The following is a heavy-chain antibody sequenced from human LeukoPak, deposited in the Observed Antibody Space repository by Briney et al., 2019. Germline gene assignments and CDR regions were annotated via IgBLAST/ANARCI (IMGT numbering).Heavy chain of an antibody. D-gene: IGHD3-9*01. Sequence: GGSLRLSCAASAFTFSSYSMNWVRQAPGKGLEWVSSISSSSSYIYYADSVKGRFTISRDNAKNSLYLQMNSLRAEDTAVYYCARDLPDYDILTGSILGYYYYGMDVWGQGTTVTVSS. V-gene: IGHV3-21*01. J-gene: IGHJ6*02. CDR2: ISSSSSYI. CDR3: ARDLPDYDILTGSILGYYYYGMDV. CDR1: AFTFSSYS.